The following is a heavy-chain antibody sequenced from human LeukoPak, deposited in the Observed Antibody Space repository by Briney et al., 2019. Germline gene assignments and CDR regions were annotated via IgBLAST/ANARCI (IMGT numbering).Heavy chain of an antibody. CDR3: ATSPVISRD. V-gene: IGHV3-74*03. CDR2: IYSDVRRI. Sequence: GGSLRLSCAASGFTFSDYWMHWVRHAPGEGLEWVARIYSDVRRIKYADSVKGRFTISRDNAKNTLYLQMNALRVEDTAVYYCATSPVISRDWGQGTLVTVSS. D-gene: IGHD2-21*01. J-gene: IGHJ4*02. CDR1: GFTFSDYW.